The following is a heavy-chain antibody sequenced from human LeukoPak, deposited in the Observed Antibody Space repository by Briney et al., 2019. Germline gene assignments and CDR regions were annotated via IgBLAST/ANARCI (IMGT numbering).Heavy chain of an antibody. CDR1: GGSISSYY. V-gene: IGHV4-59*01. Sequence: SETLSLTCTVSGGSISSYYWTWIRQPPGKGLEWIGYIYNSGSTNYNPSLKSRVTISVDTSKNQFSLKLSSVTAADTAVYYCARNVDTAMVIDYWGQGTLVTVSS. D-gene: IGHD5-18*01. CDR2: IYNSGST. CDR3: ARNVDTAMVIDY. J-gene: IGHJ4*02.